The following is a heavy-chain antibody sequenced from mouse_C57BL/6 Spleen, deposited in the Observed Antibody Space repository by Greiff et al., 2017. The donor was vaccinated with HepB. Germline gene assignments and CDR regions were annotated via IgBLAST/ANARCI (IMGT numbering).Heavy chain of an antibody. CDR1: GYTFTDYE. D-gene: IGHD1-1*01. V-gene: IGHV1-15*01. CDR2: IDPETGGT. CDR3: TRWATTVVDAMDY. J-gene: IGHJ4*01. Sequence: QVQLQQSGAELVRPGASVTLSCKASGYTFTDYEMHWVKQTPVHGLEWIGAIDPETGGTAYNQKFKGKAILTADKSSSTAYMELRSLTSEDSAVYYCTRWATTVVDAMDYWGQGTSVTVSS.